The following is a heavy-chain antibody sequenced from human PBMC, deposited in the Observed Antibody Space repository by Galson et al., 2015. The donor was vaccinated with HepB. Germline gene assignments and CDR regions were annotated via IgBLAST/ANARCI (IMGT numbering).Heavy chain of an antibody. D-gene: IGHD3-3*01. CDR2: INHSGST. V-gene: IGHV4-34*01. CDR1: GGSFSGYY. J-gene: IGHJ5*02. Sequence: SETLSLTCAVYGGSFSGYYWSWIRQPPGKGLEWIGEINHSGSTNYNPSLKSRVTISVDTSKNQFSLKLSSVTAADTAVYYCARGSAGYYDFWSGQRTRYNWFDPWGQGTLVTVSS. CDR3: ARGSAGYYDFWSGQRTRYNWFDP.